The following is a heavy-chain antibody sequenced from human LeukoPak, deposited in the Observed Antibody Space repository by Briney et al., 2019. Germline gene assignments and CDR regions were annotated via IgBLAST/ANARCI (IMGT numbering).Heavy chain of an antibody. CDR2: ISGSGGST. J-gene: IGHJ4*02. Sequence: PGGSLRLSCAASGFTFSSYAMSWVRQAPGKGLEWVSAISGSGGSTYYADSVKGRFTISRDNSKNTLYLQMNSLRAEDTAVYYCAKEHCSSTSCQYYFDYWGQGTLVTVSS. CDR3: AKEHCSSTSCQYYFDY. V-gene: IGHV3-23*01. D-gene: IGHD2-2*01. CDR1: GFTFSSYA.